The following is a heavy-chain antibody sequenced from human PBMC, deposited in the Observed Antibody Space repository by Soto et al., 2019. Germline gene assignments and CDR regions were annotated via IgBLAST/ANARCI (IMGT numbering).Heavy chain of an antibody. V-gene: IGHV4-34*01. J-gene: IGHJ5*02. D-gene: IGHD2-8*01. CDR1: GGSFSGYS. CDR2: INHSGST. Sequence: SETLSLTCAVYGGSFSGYSWSWIRQPPGKGLEWIGEINHSGSTNYNPSLKSRVTISVDTSKNQFSLKLSSVTAADTAVYYCASRGRYCTNGVCPTPEYNWFDPWGQGTLVTVSS. CDR3: ASRGRYCTNGVCPTPEYNWFDP.